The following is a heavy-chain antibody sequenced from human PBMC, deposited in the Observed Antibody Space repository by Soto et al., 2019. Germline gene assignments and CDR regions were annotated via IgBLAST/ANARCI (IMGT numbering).Heavy chain of an antibody. D-gene: IGHD6-13*01. CDR2: IDYTGSA. V-gene: IGHV4-59*01. CDR1: GGSIRSYY. J-gene: IGHJ4*02. CDR3: AHKTAAAGYFDS. Sequence: SETLSLTCTVSGGSIRSYYWSWIRQPPGKGLEWIGYIDYTGSANYSPSLSSSLTITKDTSTNQVVLTMTNMDPVDTATYYCAHKTAAAGYFDSWGQGTLVTVSS.